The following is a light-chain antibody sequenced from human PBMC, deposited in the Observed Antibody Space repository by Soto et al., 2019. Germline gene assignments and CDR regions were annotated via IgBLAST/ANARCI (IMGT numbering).Light chain of an antibody. Sequence: QAARTQPASVSGSPGQSITISCTGTSGDIGSYNRVSWYQQHPGKAPKLIIYEVTDRPSGVSNRFSGSKSGNTASLTISGLQAEDEAEYYCSSYTNINTRACVFGTGTKVTAL. CDR1: SGDIGSYNR. CDR2: EVT. CDR3: SSYTNINTRACV. J-gene: IGLJ1*01. V-gene: IGLV2-14*01.